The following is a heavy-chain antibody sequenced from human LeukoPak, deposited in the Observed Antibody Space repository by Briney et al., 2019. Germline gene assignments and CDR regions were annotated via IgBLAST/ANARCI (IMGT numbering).Heavy chain of an antibody. CDR2: MTVSRSGI. CDR1: GFTFSSHN. J-gene: IGHJ4*02. Sequence: GGSLRLSCTASGFTFSSHNMNWVRQAPGKGLEWVSSMTVSRSGIYYADSVKGRFTISRDNAKNSLYLQMNSLRDEDTAVYYCAKRGCDTNGCPYYFDYWGQGTLVTVSS. D-gene: IGHD2-8*01. CDR3: AKRGCDTNGCPYYFDY. V-gene: IGHV3-48*02.